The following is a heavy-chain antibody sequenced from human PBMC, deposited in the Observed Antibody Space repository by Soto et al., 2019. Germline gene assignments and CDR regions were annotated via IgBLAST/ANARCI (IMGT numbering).Heavy chain of an antibody. CDR2: IKQDGSEK. Sequence: GGSLRLSCAASGFTFSDSYMSWIRQAPGKGLEWVANIKQDGSEKYYVDSVKSRFTISRDNAKNSLYLQMNSLRAEDTAVYYCARDRYSYYDFWSGSLPFYYYGLDVWGQGTTVTVSS. V-gene: IGHV3-7*01. D-gene: IGHD3-3*01. CDR3: ARDRYSYYDFWSGSLPFYYYGLDV. CDR1: GFTFSDSY. J-gene: IGHJ6*02.